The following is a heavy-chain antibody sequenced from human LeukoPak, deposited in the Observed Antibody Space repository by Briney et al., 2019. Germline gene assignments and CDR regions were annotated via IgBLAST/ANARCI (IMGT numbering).Heavy chain of an antibody. CDR2: IYPGDSDT. V-gene: IGHV5-51*01. Sequence: GESLKISCKGSGYSFTNYWIAWVPQMPGKGLEWRGIIYPGDSDTRYSPSFQGQVTISADKSISTAYLQWNSLKASDTAMYYCARRRKRGAYSYGVDYWGQGTLVTVSS. CDR1: GYSFTNYW. D-gene: IGHD5-18*01. J-gene: IGHJ4*02. CDR3: ARRRKRGAYSYGVDY.